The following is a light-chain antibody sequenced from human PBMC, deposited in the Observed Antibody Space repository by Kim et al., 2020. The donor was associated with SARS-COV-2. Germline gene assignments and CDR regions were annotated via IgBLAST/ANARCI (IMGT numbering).Light chain of an antibody. J-gene: IGLJ2*01. CDR1: SSNIGSNT. V-gene: IGLV1-44*01. Sequence: ELTQPPSASGTPGQRVTISCSGSSSNIGSNTVNWYQQLPGTAPKLLIYSNNQRPSGVPDRFSGSKSGTSASLAISGLHSEAEADYYCAAWDDSLKGVF. CDR3: AAWDDSLKGV. CDR2: SNN.